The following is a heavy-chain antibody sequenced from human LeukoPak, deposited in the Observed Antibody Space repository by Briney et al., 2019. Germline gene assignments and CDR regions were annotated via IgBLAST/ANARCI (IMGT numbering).Heavy chain of an antibody. J-gene: IGHJ4*02. D-gene: IGHD1-7*01. V-gene: IGHV1-8*03. CDR1: VYTFTSYD. Sequence: ASVKVSFKASVYTFTSYDINWVRQATGQGLEWMGWMNPNSGNTGYAQKFQGRVTITRNTSISTVYMELSSLRSEDTAVYYCARGIATPVELYYWGQGTLVTVSS. CDR2: MNPNSGNT. CDR3: ARGIATPVELYY.